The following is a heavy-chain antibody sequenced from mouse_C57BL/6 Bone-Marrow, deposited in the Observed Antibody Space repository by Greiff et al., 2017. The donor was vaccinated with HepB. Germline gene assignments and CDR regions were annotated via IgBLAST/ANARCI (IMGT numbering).Heavy chain of an antibody. Sequence: DVQLVESEGGLVQPGSSMKLSCTASGFTFSDYYMAWVRQVPEKGLEWVANTNYDGSSTYYLDSLKSRFIISRDNAKNILYLQMSSLKSEDTATYYCAREGYYYGSGVCAMDYWGQGTSVTVSS. J-gene: IGHJ4*01. D-gene: IGHD1-1*01. CDR2: TNYDGSST. CDR1: GFTFSDYY. V-gene: IGHV5-16*01. CDR3: AREGYYYGSGVCAMDY.